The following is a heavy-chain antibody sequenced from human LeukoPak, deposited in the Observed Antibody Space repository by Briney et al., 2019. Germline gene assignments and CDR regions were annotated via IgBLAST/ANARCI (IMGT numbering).Heavy chain of an antibody. CDR1: GGSISSYY. V-gene: IGHV4-59*08. CDR3: ARVEVGSSGWYVDDLGRLYNWFDP. D-gene: IGHD6-19*01. CDR2: IYYSGST. Sequence: PSETLSLTCTVSGGSISSYYWSWIRQPPGKGLEWIGYIYYSGSTNYNPSLKSRVTISVDTSKNQFSLKLSSVTAADTAVYYCARVEVGSSGWYVDDLGRLYNWFDPWGQGTLVTVSS. J-gene: IGHJ5*02.